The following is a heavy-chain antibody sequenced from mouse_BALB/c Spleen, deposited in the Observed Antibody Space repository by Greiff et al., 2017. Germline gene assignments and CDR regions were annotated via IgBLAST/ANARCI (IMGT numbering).Heavy chain of an antibody. D-gene: IGHD2-1*01. CDR3: ARGGNYVLMDY. J-gene: IGHJ4*01. CDR2: INPYNDGT. CDR1: GYTFTSYV. V-gene: IGHV1-14*01. Sequence: VQLQQSGPELVKPGASVKMSCKASGYTFTSYVMHWVKQKPGQGLEWIGYINPYNDGTKYNEKFKGKATLTSDKSSSTAYMELSSLTSEDSAVYYCARGGNYVLMDYWGQGTSVTVSA.